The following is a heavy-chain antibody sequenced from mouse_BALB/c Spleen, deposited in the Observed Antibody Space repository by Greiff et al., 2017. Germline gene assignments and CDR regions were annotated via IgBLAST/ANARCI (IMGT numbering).Heavy chain of an antibody. V-gene: IGHV1S56*01. Sequence: VQLQQSGPELVKPGASVRISCKASGYTFTSYYIHWVKQRPGQGLEWIGWIYPGNVNTKYNEKFKGKATLTADKSSSTAYMQLSSLTSEDSAVYFCAREGYYGRPDWYFDVWGAGTTVTVSS. CDR1: GYTFTSYY. J-gene: IGHJ1*01. D-gene: IGHD1-1*01. CDR3: AREGYYGRPDWYFDV. CDR2: IYPGNVNT.